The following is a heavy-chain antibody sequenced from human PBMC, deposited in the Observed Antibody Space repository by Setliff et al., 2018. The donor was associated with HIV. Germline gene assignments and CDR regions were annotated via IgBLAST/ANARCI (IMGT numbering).Heavy chain of an antibody. CDR1: GFNFSNYW. D-gene: IGHD1-26*01. Sequence: GGSLRLSCAASGFNFSNYWMAWVRQAPGKGLEWVAHINRDGDQKNYVDSVKGRFIISRDNAKNSVYLHMNSLRAEDTAVYYCARNTDVDSVYRPFHIWGQGTMVTVSS. CDR3: ARNTDVDSVYRPFHI. V-gene: IGHV3-7*03. J-gene: IGHJ3*02. CDR2: INRDGDQK.